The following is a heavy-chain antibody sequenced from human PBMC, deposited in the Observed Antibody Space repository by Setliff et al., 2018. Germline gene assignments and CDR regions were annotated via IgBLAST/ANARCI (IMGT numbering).Heavy chain of an antibody. CDR3: ASAGFAASGRKGVFEY. D-gene: IGHD6-13*01. Sequence: ASVKVSCKASGYSLTKYYMYWVRQDPGQGLGWRGIINISGGTSSYEQKFQGRVTMTRDTSTNTIYMELSSLSFEDTAVYYCASAGFAASGRKGVFEYWGQGTLVTVSS. CDR2: INISGGTS. V-gene: IGHV1-46*01. CDR1: GYSLTKYY. J-gene: IGHJ4*02.